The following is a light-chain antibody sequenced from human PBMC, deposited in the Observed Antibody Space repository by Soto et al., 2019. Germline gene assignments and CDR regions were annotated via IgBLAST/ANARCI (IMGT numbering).Light chain of an antibody. Sequence: QSVLTQSPSVSGAPGQRVSISCTGTSSNIGAGFDVHWDQQLPATAPKLLIYGNNNRPSGLPDRFSGSKSDPSASLAITGRQAEDEADHYCQSYDPNLNGGSFFGTGTKLTVL. V-gene: IGLV1-40*01. J-gene: IGLJ1*01. CDR2: GNN. CDR1: SSNIGAGFD. CDR3: QSYDPNLNGGSF.